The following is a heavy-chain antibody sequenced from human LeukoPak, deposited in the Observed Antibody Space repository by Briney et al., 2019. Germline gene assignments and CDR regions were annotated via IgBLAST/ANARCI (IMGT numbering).Heavy chain of an antibody. Sequence: TSETLSLTCTVSGGSLSSTNYYWGWIRQPPGKGLEWIESIYYRGSTYYNPSLKSRVTISVDTSKNQFSLKLTSVTAADTAVYYCARHARYSRSSVGYPDYWGQGTLVTVSS. CDR2: IYYRGST. CDR1: GGSLSSTNYY. CDR3: ARHARYSRSSVGYPDY. D-gene: IGHD6-6*01. J-gene: IGHJ4*02. V-gene: IGHV4-39*01.